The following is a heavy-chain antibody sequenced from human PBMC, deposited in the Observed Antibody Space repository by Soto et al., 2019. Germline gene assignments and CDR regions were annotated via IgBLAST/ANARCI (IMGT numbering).Heavy chain of an antibody. V-gene: IGHV4-59*01. J-gene: IGHJ4*02. D-gene: IGHD1-26*01. CDR1: GGSISSYY. CDR2: IYSSGST. CDR3: AATPRY. Sequence: QVQLQESGPGLVKPSETLSLTCTVSGGSISSYYWSWIRQPPGKGLEWIGYIYSSGSTNYNPSPKARVTMSLATSKNQVSLNVTSVTAADTAVYYCAATPRYWGQGRLVTVSS.